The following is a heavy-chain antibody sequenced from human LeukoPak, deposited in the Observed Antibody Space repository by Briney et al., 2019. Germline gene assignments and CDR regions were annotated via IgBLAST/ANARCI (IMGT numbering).Heavy chain of an antibody. CDR3: ARDFYASGFYFWFDP. Sequence: SETLSLTCTVSGGYTGSHYWSWIRQPAEKGLEWIGRISPSGTTHYNPSLGSRVTMSVDTSKNYFSLRLSSVTAADTAVYYCARDFYASGFYFWFDPWGQGILVTVSS. V-gene: IGHV4-4*07. CDR1: GGYTGSHY. J-gene: IGHJ5*02. D-gene: IGHD2/OR15-2a*01. CDR2: ISPSGTT.